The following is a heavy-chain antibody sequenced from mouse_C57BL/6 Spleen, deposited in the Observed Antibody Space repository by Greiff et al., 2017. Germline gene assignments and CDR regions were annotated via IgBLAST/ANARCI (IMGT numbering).Heavy chain of an antibody. CDR2: IYPGDGDT. Sequence: QVQLQQSGPELVQPGASVKISCKASGYAFSSSWMNWVQQRPGKGLEWIGRIYPGDGDTNYNGKFKGKATLTADKSSSTAYMQLSSLTSEDSAVYFCARGWDKGFDYWGQGTTLTVSS. J-gene: IGHJ2*01. CDR3: ARGWDKGFDY. CDR1: GYAFSSSW. V-gene: IGHV1-82*01. D-gene: IGHD4-1*01.